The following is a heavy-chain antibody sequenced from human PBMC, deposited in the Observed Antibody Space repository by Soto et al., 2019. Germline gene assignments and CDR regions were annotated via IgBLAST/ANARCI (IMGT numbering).Heavy chain of an antibody. D-gene: IGHD1-26*01. J-gene: IGHJ4*02. CDR3: ARHEAGGYFDS. V-gene: IGHV4-39*01. CDR1: RGSISSGTNY. CDR2: IYYSGRT. Sequence: QLQLQESGPGLVKPSETLSLTCTVSRGSISSGTNYWAWIRQPPGKRLEWIANIYYSGRTFYNPSLRSRVTISLYTSKIQSSRKRRSVTAADTAVYNWARHEAGGYFDSWGQGTLVTVSS.